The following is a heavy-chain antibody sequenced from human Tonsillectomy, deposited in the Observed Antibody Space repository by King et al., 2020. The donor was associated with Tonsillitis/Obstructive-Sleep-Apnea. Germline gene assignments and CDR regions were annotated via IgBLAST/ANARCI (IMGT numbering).Heavy chain of an antibody. CDR1: GFTYSTYA. Sequence: VQLVESGGGLVQPGGSLRLSCAASGFTYSTYAMSWVRQAPGKGLEWVSAISGSASTTYYADSVKGRFTISRDNSKNTLYLQMNSLRAEDTAEYYCAKLPYEFWGGYSSWFXYWGQXTLVTVS. CDR2: ISGSASTT. V-gene: IGHV3-23*04. CDR3: AKLPYEFWGGYSSWFXY. J-gene: IGHJ4*02. D-gene: IGHD3-3*01.